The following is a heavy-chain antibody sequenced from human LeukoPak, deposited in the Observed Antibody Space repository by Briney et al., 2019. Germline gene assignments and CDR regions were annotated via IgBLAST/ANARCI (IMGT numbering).Heavy chain of an antibody. CDR2: IIPIFGTA. Sequence: SVKVSCKASGGTFSSYAISWVRQAPGQGREWMGGIIPIFGTANYAQKFQGRVTITADESTSTAYMELSSLRSEDTAVYYCARARVNYGSVDLDYWGQGTLVTVSS. CDR1: GGTFSSYA. V-gene: IGHV1-69*13. CDR3: ARARVNYGSVDLDY. J-gene: IGHJ4*02. D-gene: IGHD3-10*01.